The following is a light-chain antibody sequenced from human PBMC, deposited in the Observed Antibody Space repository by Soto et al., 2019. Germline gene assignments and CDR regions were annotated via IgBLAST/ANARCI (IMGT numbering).Light chain of an antibody. V-gene: IGKV1-27*01. CDR3: QKYNGVPLA. CDR1: QAIRYY. J-gene: IGKJ4*01. CDR2: DAS. Sequence: DIQMTQSPSSLSASVGDRVTVACRASQAIRYYLAWYQQKPGEVPKLLISDASTLRSGVPSRFSGSGSGTDFTLTISSLQPEDVATYYCQKYNGVPLAFGGGTKVEIK.